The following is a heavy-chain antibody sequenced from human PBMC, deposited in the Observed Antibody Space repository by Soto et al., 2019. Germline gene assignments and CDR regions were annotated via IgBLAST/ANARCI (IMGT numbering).Heavy chain of an antibody. CDR3: ANVVAATDY. Sequence: EARLLESGGGLVQPGGSLRLSCEASELTFNNYVMSWVRQAPGKGLEWVSAISGSGGATYYADSVKGRFTISRDNSMNTLYLQMISLRAEDTAVYYCANVVAATDYWGQGTLVTVSS. CDR1: ELTFNNYV. CDR2: ISGSGGAT. D-gene: IGHD6-13*01. J-gene: IGHJ4*02. V-gene: IGHV3-23*01.